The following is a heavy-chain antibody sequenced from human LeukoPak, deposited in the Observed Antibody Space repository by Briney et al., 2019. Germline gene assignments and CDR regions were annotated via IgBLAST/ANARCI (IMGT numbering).Heavy chain of an antibody. Sequence: PGGSLRLSCAASGFTFSSYAMSWVRQAPGKGLEWVSAISGSGGSTYYADSVKGRFTISRDNSKNTLYLQMNSLRAEDTAVYYCADXSSWSLGYFDYWGQGTLVTVSS. V-gene: IGHV3-23*01. CDR2: ISGSGGST. CDR1: GFTFSSYA. D-gene: IGHD6-13*01. J-gene: IGHJ4*02. CDR3: ADXSSWSLGYFDY.